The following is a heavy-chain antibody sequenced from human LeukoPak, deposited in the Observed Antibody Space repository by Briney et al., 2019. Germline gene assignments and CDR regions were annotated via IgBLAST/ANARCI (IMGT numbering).Heavy chain of an antibody. CDR1: GFTFSSYW. CDR3: ARRVVVVPAAINWFDP. CDR2: IQQDGSEK. Sequence: GGSLRLSCAASGFTFSSYWMSWVRQAPGKGLEWVANIQQDGSEKYYVDSVKGRFTISRDNAKNSLYLQMNSLRAEDTAVYYCARRVVVVPAAINWFDPWGQGTLVTVSS. D-gene: IGHD2-2*01. J-gene: IGHJ5*02. V-gene: IGHV3-7*01.